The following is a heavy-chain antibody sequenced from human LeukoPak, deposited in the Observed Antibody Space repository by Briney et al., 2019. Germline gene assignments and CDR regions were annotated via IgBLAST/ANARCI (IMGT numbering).Heavy chain of an antibody. J-gene: IGHJ5*02. CDR2: IYYSGST. Sequence: SGTLSLTCTVSGGSISSYYWNWLRRPPGRGVEGMGYIYYSGSTNYNLSLQSRVTISVDTSKNQVHLMLSTVPAADTAEDYFARRPTRYYYDSSGRGGNWCDPWGQGTLVTVSS. CDR1: GGSISSYY. D-gene: IGHD3-22*01. CDR3: ARRPTRYYYDSSGRGGNWCDP. V-gene: IGHV4-59*03.